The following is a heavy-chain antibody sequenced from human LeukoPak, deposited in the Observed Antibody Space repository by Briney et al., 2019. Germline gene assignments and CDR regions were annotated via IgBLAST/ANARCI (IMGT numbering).Heavy chain of an antibody. V-gene: IGHV3-21*01. Sequence: GGSLRLSCAASGFTFSSYSMNWVRQAPGKGLEWVSSISSSSSYIYYAGSVKGRFTISRDNAKNSLYLQMNSLRAEDTAVYYCARARQLERTDAFDIWGQGAMVTVSS. CDR3: ARARQLERTDAFDI. J-gene: IGHJ3*02. CDR1: GFTFSSYS. CDR2: ISSSSSYI. D-gene: IGHD1-1*01.